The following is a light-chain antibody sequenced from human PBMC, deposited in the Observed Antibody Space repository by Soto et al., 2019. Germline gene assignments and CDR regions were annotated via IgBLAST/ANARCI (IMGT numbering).Light chain of an antibody. CDR3: QVWDSFSDHYV. CDR1: KIGSKS. CDR2: DDN. Sequence: SYVLTQTPSVSVAPGQTATISCGGDKIGSKSVHWYQQRPGQAPVLVVYDDNDRPSGIPERFSGSNSGHTATLTISRVEAGDEADYYCQVWDSFSDHYVFGNATKLTVL. J-gene: IGLJ1*01. V-gene: IGLV3-21*02.